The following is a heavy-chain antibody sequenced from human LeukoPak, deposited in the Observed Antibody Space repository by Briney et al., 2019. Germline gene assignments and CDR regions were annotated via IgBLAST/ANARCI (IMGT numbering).Heavy chain of an antibody. V-gene: IGHV1-69*05. CDR1: GGTFSSYA. Sequence: ASVKVSCKASGGTFSSYAISWVRQAPGQGLEWKGWIIPIFGTANYAQKFQGRVTITTDESTSTAYMELSSLRSEDTAVYYCARVVFRIVGATLGYYYYMDVWGKGTTVTVSS. J-gene: IGHJ6*03. CDR3: ARVVFRIVGATLGYYYYMDV. D-gene: IGHD1-26*01. CDR2: IIPIFGTA.